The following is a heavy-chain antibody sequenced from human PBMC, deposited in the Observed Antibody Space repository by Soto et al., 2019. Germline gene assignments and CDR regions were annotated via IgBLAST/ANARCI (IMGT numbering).Heavy chain of an antibody. J-gene: IGHJ1*01. D-gene: IGHD3-16*01. CDR2: INHSGST. V-gene: IGHV4-34*01. Sequence: QVQLQQWGAGLLKPSETLSLTCAVYGGSFSGYYWSWIRQPPGKGLEWIGEINHSGSTNYNPSLKSLVTISVDTSKNQFSLKLRSVTAADTAVYYCARGRRGHYFQHWGQGTLVTVSS. CDR1: GGSFSGYY. CDR3: ARGRRGHYFQH.